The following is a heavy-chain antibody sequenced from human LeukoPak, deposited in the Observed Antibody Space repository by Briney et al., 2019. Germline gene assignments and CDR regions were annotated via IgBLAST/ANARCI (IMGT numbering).Heavy chain of an antibody. D-gene: IGHD4-23*01. V-gene: IGHV3-43D*03. CDR2: ISWDGTNT. J-gene: IGHJ4*02. Sequence: GGSLRLSCAASGFTFDDYAMHWVRQAPGKGLEWVSLISWDGTNTYYADSVRGRFTISRDNSKKSLYLEMKTLRAEDAALYYCAKSEYGGTSQLNDWGQGTLVTVSS. CDR1: GFTFDDYA. CDR3: AKSEYGGTSQLND.